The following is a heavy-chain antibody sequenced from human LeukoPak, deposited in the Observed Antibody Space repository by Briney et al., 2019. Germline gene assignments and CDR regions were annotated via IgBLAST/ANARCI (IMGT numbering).Heavy chain of an antibody. CDR2: INPNSGGT. Sequence: GASVKVSCKGSGYTFTGYYMHWVRQAPGQGLEWMGWINPNSGGTDYAQKFQGRVTMTRDTSISTAYMELSRLRSDDTAVYYCASRPKFDGSGSYYSNAFDIWGQGTMVTVSS. CDR3: ASRPKFDGSGSYYSNAFDI. J-gene: IGHJ3*02. V-gene: IGHV1-2*02. CDR1: GYTFTGYY. D-gene: IGHD3-10*01.